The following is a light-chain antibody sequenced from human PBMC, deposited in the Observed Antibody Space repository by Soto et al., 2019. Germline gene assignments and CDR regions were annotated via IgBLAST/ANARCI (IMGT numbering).Light chain of an antibody. CDR2: GAS. Sequence: EVVLTQSPGTLSLSPGGRATLSCRASQSVSRRLAWYQQRPGQSPRLLIYGASSRATGIPDRFSGSGSGTDFTLTIRRLEPEDFAVYYCQQYGSSPPITFGQGTRLEIK. V-gene: IGKV3-20*01. CDR3: QQYGSSPPIT. J-gene: IGKJ5*01. CDR1: QSVSRR.